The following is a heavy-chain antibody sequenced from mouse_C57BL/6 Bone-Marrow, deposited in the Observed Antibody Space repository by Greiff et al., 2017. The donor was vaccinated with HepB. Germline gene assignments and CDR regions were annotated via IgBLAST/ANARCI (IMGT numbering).Heavy chain of an antibody. J-gene: IGHJ3*01. V-gene: IGHV1-55*01. D-gene: IGHD2-3*01. CDR3: SIYDGYPWFAY. Sequence: QVQLQQPGAELVKPGASVKMSCKASGYTFTSYWITWVKQRPGQGLEWIGDIYPGSGSTNYNEKFKSKATLSVDTSSSTAYMQLSSLTSADSAVYYCSIYDGYPWFAYWGQGALVTVSA. CDR2: IYPGSGST. CDR1: GYTFTSYW.